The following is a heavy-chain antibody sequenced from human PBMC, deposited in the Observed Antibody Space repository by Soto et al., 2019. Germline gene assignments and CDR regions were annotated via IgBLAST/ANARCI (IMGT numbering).Heavy chain of an antibody. CDR3: ARVGIAVAGTYLDY. CDR1: GFTFSNYA. J-gene: IGHJ4*02. V-gene: IGHV3-21*01. Sequence: EVQLVESGGGLVKPGGSLRLSCAASGFTFSNYAMNWVRQAPGKGLEWVSSVSGGSSYIHYADSVKGRFTISRDNAKNSLYLQMNSLRAEDTAVYFCARVGIAVAGTYLDYWGQGTLVTVSS. CDR2: VSGGSSYI. D-gene: IGHD6-19*01.